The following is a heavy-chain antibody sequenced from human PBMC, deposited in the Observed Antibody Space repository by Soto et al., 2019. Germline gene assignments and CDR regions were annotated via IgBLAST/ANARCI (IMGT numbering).Heavy chain of an antibody. Sequence: EVQLVESGGGLVQPGGSLRLSCSASGFTFSSYAMHWVRQAPGKGLEYVSAISSNGGSTYYADSVKGRFTISRDNSKNTLYLQMSSLRAENTAVYYCVGGPGCNYGDYGAYYYGMDVWGQGTTVTVAS. D-gene: IGHD4-17*01. J-gene: IGHJ6*02. CDR2: ISSNGGST. CDR3: VGGPGCNYGDYGAYYYGMDV. V-gene: IGHV3-64D*06. CDR1: GFTFSSYA.